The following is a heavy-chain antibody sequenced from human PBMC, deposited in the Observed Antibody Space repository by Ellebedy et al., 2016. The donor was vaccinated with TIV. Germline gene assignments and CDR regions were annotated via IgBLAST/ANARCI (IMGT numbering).Heavy chain of an antibody. V-gene: IGHV1-46*01. D-gene: IGHD4-17*01. CDR3: ARGHRRMTTVTTDWYFDL. CDR1: GYTFTSYY. CDR2: INPSGGST. J-gene: IGHJ2*01. Sequence: AASVKVSCKASGYTFTSYYMHWVRQAPGQGLEWMGIINPSGGSTSYAQKFQGRVTMTRDTSTSTVYMELSSLRSEDTAVYYCARGHRRMTTVTTDWYFDLWGRGTLVTVSS.